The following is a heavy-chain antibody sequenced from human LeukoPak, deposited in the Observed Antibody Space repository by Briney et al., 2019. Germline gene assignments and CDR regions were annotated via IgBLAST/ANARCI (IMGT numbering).Heavy chain of an antibody. V-gene: IGHV3-7*01. Sequence: GGSLRLSCAASGFTFSNYWMSWVRQAPGKGLEWVANIKEDGSEKYYVDSVKGRFTISRDNSKNTLYLQMNSLRAEDTAVYYCARDLTNGEMATTYYFDYWGQGTLVTVSS. CDR3: ARDLTNGEMATTYYFDY. CDR1: GFTFSNYW. CDR2: IKEDGSEK. D-gene: IGHD5-24*01. J-gene: IGHJ4*02.